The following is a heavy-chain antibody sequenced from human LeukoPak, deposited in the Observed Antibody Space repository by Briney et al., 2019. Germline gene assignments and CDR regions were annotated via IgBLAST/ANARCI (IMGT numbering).Heavy chain of an antibody. D-gene: IGHD4-23*01. V-gene: IGHV1-69*04. Sequence: SVKVSCKASGGTFSSYAISWVRQAPGQGLEWMGRIIPILGIANYAQKFQGRVTITADKSTSTAYMELSSLRSEDTAVYYRAKECNSPFWWFDPWGQGTLVTVSS. J-gene: IGHJ5*02. CDR3: AKECNSPFWWFDP. CDR1: GGTFSSYA. CDR2: IIPILGIA.